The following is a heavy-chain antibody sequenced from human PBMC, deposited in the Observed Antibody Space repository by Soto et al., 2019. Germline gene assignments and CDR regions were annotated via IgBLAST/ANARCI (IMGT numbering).Heavy chain of an antibody. CDR3: ARDRATGNYHYGMDV. D-gene: IGHD3-10*01. CDR1: GGSISSYY. Sequence: SETLSLTCTVSGGSISSYYWSWIRHPPGKGLEWIGYIYYSGSTNYNPSLKSRVTISVDTSKNQFSLKLSSVTAADTAVYYCARDRATGNYHYGMDVWGQGTTVTVSS. V-gene: IGHV4-59*01. CDR2: IYYSGST. J-gene: IGHJ6*02.